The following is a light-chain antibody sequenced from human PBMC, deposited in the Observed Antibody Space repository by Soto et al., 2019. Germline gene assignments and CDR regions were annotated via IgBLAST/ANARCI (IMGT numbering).Light chain of an antibody. CDR1: QSIRSW. CDR3: QQYNSGT. CDR2: DAS. Sequence: DIPMTQSPSTLSASVGDRVTITCRASQSIRSWLAWYQLKPGKAPKLLIYDASSLESGVPSRFSGSASGTEFTLTINSLQPDDFATYYCQQYNSGTFGQGTKVEVK. V-gene: IGKV1-5*01. J-gene: IGKJ1*01.